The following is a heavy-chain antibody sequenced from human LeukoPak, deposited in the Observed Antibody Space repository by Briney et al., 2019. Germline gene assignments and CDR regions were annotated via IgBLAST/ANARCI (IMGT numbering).Heavy chain of an antibody. Sequence: KPSETLSLTCSVSGGSMSHYYWSFIRQPAGKGLEWIGRIHTSGTTYFDPSLKSRVTMSVDTSKNQFSLRLASMTAADTAVYFCARGDYYDGGGRNWFDPWGQGTLATVSS. D-gene: IGHD3-16*01. J-gene: IGHJ5*02. CDR1: GGSMSHYY. V-gene: IGHV4-4*07. CDR3: ARGDYYDGGGRNWFDP. CDR2: IHTSGTT.